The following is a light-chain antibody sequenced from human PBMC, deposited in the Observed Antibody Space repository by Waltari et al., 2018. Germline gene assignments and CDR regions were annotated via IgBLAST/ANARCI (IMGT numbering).Light chain of an antibody. CDR2: GAS. CDR1: QSVSSSY. V-gene: IGKV3-20*01. CDR3: QQYGSSPTT. Sequence: EVVLTQSPGTLSLSPGERATLSCRASQSVSSSYLAWSQQKPGQAPRLLIYGASSRAAGIPDRFIASGSGTDFSITISSLEPEDFAVYYCQQYGSSPTTFGQGTRLEIK. J-gene: IGKJ5*01.